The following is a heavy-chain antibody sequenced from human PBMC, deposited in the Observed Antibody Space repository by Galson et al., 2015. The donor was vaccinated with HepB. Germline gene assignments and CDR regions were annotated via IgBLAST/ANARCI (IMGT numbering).Heavy chain of an antibody. Sequence: SLRLSCAASGFTFSSYWMSWVRQAPGKGLEWVANIKQDGSEKYYVDSVKGRFTISRDNAKNSLYLQMNSLRAEDTAVYYCAREKWELPLGAFDICGQGTMVTVSS. D-gene: IGHD1-26*01. V-gene: IGHV3-7*01. CDR3: AREKWELPLGAFDI. CDR1: GFTFSSYW. J-gene: IGHJ3*02. CDR2: IKQDGSEK.